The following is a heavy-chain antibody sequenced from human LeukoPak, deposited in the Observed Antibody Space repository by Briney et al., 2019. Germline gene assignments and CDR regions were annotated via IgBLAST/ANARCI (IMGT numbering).Heavy chain of an antibody. CDR2: IWYDGSNK. D-gene: IGHD3-10*01. Sequence: PGRSLRLSCAASGFSFGSYGMHWVRQAPGKGLEWVAGIWYDGSNKYYADSVKGRCTISRDNSKNTLYLQMDSLRAEDTAVYYCARAAAFGSGSYSRDAFDIWGQGTVVTVSA. CDR1: GFSFGSYG. V-gene: IGHV3-33*01. CDR3: ARAAAFGSGSYSRDAFDI. J-gene: IGHJ3*02.